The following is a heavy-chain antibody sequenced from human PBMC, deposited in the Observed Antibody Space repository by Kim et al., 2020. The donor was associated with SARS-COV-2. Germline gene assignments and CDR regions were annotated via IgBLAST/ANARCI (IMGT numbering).Heavy chain of an antibody. V-gene: IGHV4-39*01. J-gene: IGHJ4*02. D-gene: IGHD2-15*01. CDR2: IYYSGST. Sequence: SETLSLTCTVSGGSISSSSYYWGWIRQPPGKGLEWIGSIYYSGSTYYNPSLKSRVTISVDTSKNQFSLKLSSVTAADTAVYYCARFFYCSGGSCYSEPAYYFDYWGQGTLVTVSS. CDR1: GGSISSSSYY. CDR3: ARFFYCSGGSCYSEPAYYFDY.